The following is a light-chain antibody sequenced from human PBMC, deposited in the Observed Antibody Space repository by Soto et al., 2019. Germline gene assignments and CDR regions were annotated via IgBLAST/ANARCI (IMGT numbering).Light chain of an antibody. CDR3: QQYGSSPPLT. Sequence: EIVLTQSPGTLSLSPGERATLSCRASQSVSSSYLAWYQQIPGQAPRLLIYGASKRATGIPDRFSGSGSGTDFTLTISRMGPEDFAVYDCQQYGSSPPLTFGGGTKVEIK. CDR1: QSVSSSY. J-gene: IGKJ4*01. V-gene: IGKV3-20*01. CDR2: GAS.